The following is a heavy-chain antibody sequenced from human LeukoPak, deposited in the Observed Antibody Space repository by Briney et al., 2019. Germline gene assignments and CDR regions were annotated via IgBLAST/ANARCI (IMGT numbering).Heavy chain of an antibody. Sequence: ASVKVSCKASGYTFTSYYMHWVRQAPGQGLEWMGIINPSGGSTSYAQKFQGRVTMTRDMSTSTVYMELSSLRSEDTAVYYCARGRLLRYFDWLLEVLAFDYWGQGTLVTVSS. CDR1: GYTFTSYY. CDR3: ARGRLLRYFDWLLEVLAFDY. J-gene: IGHJ4*02. V-gene: IGHV1-46*01. D-gene: IGHD3-9*01. CDR2: INPSGGST.